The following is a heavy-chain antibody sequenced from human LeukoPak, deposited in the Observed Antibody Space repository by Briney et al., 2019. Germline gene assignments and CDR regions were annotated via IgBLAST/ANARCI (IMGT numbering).Heavy chain of an antibody. J-gene: IGHJ6*02. CDR2: INPNNGGT. V-gene: IGHV1-2*02. D-gene: IGHD4-4*01. CDR3: ARMTTVTTSVDYGMDV. CDR1: GYTFTGYY. Sequence: ASVKVSCKASGYTFTGYYMHWVRQAPGQGLEWMGWINPNNGGTNYAQKFQGRVTMTRDTSISTAYMELSRLSSDDTAVLYCARMTTVTTSVDYGMDVWGQGTTVTVSS.